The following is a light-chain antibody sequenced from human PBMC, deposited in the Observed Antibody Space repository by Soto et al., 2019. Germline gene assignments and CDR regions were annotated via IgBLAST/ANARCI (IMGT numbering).Light chain of an antibody. V-gene: IGKV3-15*01. CDR3: QQYNNWPQEGLT. Sequence: EIVMTQSPATLSVSPGERATLSCRASQSVSSNLAWYQQKPGQAPRLLIYGASTRATGIPARFSGSGSGTEFTLTISSLQSEDFAVYYCQQYNNWPQEGLTFGGGTKVEIK. CDR1: QSVSSN. J-gene: IGKJ4*01. CDR2: GAS.